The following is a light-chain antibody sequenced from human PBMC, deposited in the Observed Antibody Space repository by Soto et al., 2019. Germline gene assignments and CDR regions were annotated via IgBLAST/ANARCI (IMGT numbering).Light chain of an antibody. J-gene: IGLJ1*01. V-gene: IGLV2-14*03. CDR2: YVD. Sequence: QSALTQPASVSGSPGQSITISCTGTSRDVGAYGYVSWYLQYPDKAPQLLIYYVDHRPSGVSSRFSGSKSGNTASLTISGLQAEDEGDYYCCSYADGSIYFFGTGTKVTVL. CDR1: SRDVGAYGY. CDR3: CSYADGSIYF.